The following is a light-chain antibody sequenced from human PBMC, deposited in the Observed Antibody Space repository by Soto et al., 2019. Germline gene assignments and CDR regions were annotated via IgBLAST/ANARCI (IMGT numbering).Light chain of an antibody. V-gene: IGKV3-20*01. J-gene: IGKJ2*01. CDR1: QSVRSSY. CDR3: QQYGSSPPYT. CDR2: GAS. Sequence: EIVLTQSPGPLSLSPGERATLPCRASQSVRSSYLAWYQQKPGQAPRLLIYGASSRATGIPDRFSGSGSGTDFTLTITRLEPEDIAVYYFQQYGSSPPYTFGQGTKLEIK.